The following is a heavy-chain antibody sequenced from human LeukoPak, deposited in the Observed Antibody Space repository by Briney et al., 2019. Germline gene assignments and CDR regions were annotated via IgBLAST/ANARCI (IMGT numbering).Heavy chain of an antibody. CDR1: GFTFSDYW. V-gene: IGHV3-7*01. D-gene: IGHD5-18*01. CDR3: APERGYSYGLGY. CDR2: IKQDGSEK. J-gene: IGHJ4*02. Sequence: GGSLRLSCAASGFTFSDYWMGWVRQAPGKGLEWVANIKQDGSEKYYVDSVKGRFTISRDNAKNSLYLQMNSLRAEDTAVYYCAPERGYSYGLGYWGQGTLVTVSS.